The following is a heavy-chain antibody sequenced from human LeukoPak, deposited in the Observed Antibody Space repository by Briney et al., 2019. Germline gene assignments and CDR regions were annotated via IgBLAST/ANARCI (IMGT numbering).Heavy chain of an antibody. CDR2: INTNTGNP. V-gene: IGHV7-4-1*02. J-gene: IGHJ6*03. CDR1: GYTFTSYA. D-gene: IGHD5-18*01. Sequence: ASVKVSCKASGYTFTSYAMNWVRQAPGQGLEWMGWINTNTGNPTYAQGFTGRFVFSLDTSVSTAYLQISSLKAEDTAVYYCARGGYGYDGWVGGYYYYMDVWGKGTTVTVSS. CDR3: ARGGYGYDGWVGGYYYYMDV.